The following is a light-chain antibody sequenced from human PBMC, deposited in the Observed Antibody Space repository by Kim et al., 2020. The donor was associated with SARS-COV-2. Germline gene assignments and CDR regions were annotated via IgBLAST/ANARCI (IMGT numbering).Light chain of an antibody. J-gene: IGKJ1*01. V-gene: IGKV3-20*01. CDR3: QQYATSPET. Sequence: ENVLTQSPDTLSLSPGERATLSCRASQSVSSNFLAWYQHKTGQAPRLLIYSASSRASGIPDRFSGSGSETDFTLTISTLEPEDFAVYYCQQYATSPETFGQGTKVDIK. CDR2: SAS. CDR1: QSVSSNF.